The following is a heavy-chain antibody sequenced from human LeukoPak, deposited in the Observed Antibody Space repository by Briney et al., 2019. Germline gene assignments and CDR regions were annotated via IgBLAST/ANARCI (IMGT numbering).Heavy chain of an antibody. CDR3: ARIHDYGDYLDY. V-gene: IGHV1-69*06. CDR2: IIPIFGTA. CDR1: GGTFSSYA. Sequence: SVKVSCKASGGTFSSYAISWVRQAPGQGLEWMGRIIPIFGTANYAQKFQGRVTITADKSTSTAYMELSSLRSEDTAVYYCARIHDYGDYLDYWGQGTLVTVSS. D-gene: IGHD4-17*01. J-gene: IGHJ4*02.